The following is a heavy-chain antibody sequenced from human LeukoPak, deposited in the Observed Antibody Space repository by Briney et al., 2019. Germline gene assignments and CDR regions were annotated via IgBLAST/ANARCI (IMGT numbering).Heavy chain of an antibody. J-gene: IGHJ5*02. CDR3: ARGGIAAAANWFDP. D-gene: IGHD6-13*01. CDR1: GGSISSGGYS. V-gene: IGHV4-30-2*01. CDR2: IYHSGST. Sequence: SETLSLTCAVSGGSISSGGYSWSWIRQPPGKGLEWIGYIYHSGSTYYNPPLKSRVTISVDRSKNQFSLKLSSVTAADTAVYYCARGGIAAAANWFDPWGQGTLVTVSS.